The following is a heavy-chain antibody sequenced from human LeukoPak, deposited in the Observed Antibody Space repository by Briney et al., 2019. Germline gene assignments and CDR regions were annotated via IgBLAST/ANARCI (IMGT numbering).Heavy chain of an antibody. J-gene: IGHJ6*02. V-gene: IGHV4-34*01. D-gene: IGHD3-22*01. CDR3: ARVSYYDSSGYPYGMDV. CDR1: GGSFSGYY. CDR2: INHSGST. Sequence: PSETLSLTCAVYGGSFSGYYWSWIRQPPGKGLEWIGEINHSGSTNYNPSLKSRVTISVDTSKNQFSLKLSPVTAADTAVYYCARVSYYDSSGYPYGMDVWGQGTTVTVSS.